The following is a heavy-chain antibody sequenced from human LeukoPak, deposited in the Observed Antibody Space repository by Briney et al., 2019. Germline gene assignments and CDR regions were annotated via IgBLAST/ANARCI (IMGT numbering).Heavy chain of an antibody. CDR3: ATIVVPAASNYYYGMDV. CDR1: GYTFTSYG. J-gene: IGHJ6*02. V-gene: IGHV1-18*01. CDR2: ISAYNGNT. D-gene: IGHD2-2*01. Sequence: GASVKVSCKASGYTFTSYGIGWVRQAPGQGLEWMGWISAYNGNTNYAQKLQGRVTMTTDTSTSTAYMELRSLRSDDTAVYYCATIVVPAASNYYYGMDVWGQGTTVPVSS.